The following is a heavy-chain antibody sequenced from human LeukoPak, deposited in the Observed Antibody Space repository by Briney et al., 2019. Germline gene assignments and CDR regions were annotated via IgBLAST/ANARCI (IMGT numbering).Heavy chain of an antibody. CDR3: ATDFCDMRSDYYDRSGYYLGGHFDY. V-gene: IGHV3-21*01. CDR2: ISSSSSYI. CDR1: GFAFSTYG. Sequence: GGSLRLSCAASGFAFSTYGMHWFGQAPGKGLEWVSSISSSSSYIYYADSVKGRFTIYIDNAKNSLYLQMNSLRAEDTAAYYCATDFCDMRSDYYDRSGYYLGGHFDYWGQGTLVPVSS. D-gene: IGHD3-22*01. J-gene: IGHJ4*02.